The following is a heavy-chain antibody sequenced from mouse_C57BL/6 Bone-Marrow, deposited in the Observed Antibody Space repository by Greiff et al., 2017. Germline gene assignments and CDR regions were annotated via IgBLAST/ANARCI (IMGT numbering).Heavy chain of an antibody. D-gene: IGHD1-1*01. CDR1: GYSFTSYY. CDR2: IYPGSGNT. CDR3: ARDYYYGSSDWFAY. V-gene: IGHV1-66*01. Sequence: VQLQQSGPELVKPGASVKISCKASGYSFTSYYIHWVKQRPGQGLEWIGWIYPGSGNTKYNEKFKGKATLTADTSSSTAYMQLSSLTSEDSAVYYCARDYYYGSSDWFAYWGQGTLVTVSA. J-gene: IGHJ3*01.